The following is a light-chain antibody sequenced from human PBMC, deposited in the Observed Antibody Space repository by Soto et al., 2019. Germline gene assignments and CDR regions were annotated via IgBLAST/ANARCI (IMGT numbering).Light chain of an antibody. J-gene: IGKJ1*01. Sequence: DIMMTQSPVTVFVSPGERATLSFRASQSINNNLAWYQQKPGQAPRLLIYGASTRATGFPARFSGSGSGTEFTLTLSSLQSEDFAVYYCQQYDNWPWTFGHGTKVDIK. V-gene: IGKV3-15*01. CDR2: GAS. CDR3: QQYDNWPWT. CDR1: QSINNN.